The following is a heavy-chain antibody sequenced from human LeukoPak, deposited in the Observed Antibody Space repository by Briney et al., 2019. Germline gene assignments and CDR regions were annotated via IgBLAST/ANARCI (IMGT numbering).Heavy chain of an antibody. CDR1: GDSFSSYF. CDR2: MYTSGIT. J-gene: IGHJ4*02. Sequence: SETLSLTCTVSGDSFSSYFWSWIRQPAGKGLEWIGRMYTSGITNSNPSPKSGVTMSVDTSKNQFSLNLTSVTAADTAVYYCAREITRTRGVDYWGQGILVTVSS. V-gene: IGHV4-4*07. CDR3: AREITRTRGVDY. D-gene: IGHD1-7*01.